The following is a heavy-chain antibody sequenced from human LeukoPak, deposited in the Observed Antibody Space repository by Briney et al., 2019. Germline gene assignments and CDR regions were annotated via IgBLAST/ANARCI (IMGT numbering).Heavy chain of an antibody. CDR1: GGSISSSSYY. Sequence: SETLSLTCTVSGGSISSSSYYWGWIRQPPGKGLEWIGSIYYSGSTYYNPSLKGRVTISVDTSKNQFSLKLSSVTAADTAVYYCARGRGDIVVVVATRRYYYYMDVWGKGTTVTVSS. CDR2: IYYSGST. V-gene: IGHV4-39*07. J-gene: IGHJ6*03. CDR3: ARGRGDIVVVVATRRYYYYMDV. D-gene: IGHD2-15*01.